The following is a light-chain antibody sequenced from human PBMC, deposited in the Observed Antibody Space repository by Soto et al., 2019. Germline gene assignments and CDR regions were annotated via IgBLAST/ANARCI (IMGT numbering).Light chain of an antibody. CDR1: SSDVGGYNY. CDR3: SSYTSSPTHVL. CDR2: EVT. V-gene: IGLV2-14*01. J-gene: IGLJ2*01. Sequence: QSALTQPASVSGSPGQSITISCTGASSDVGGYNYVSWYQHHPGKAPKLIIYEVTNRPSGVSNRFSGSKSGNMASLTISGLQAEDEAAYYCSSYTSSPTHVLFGGGTKVTVL.